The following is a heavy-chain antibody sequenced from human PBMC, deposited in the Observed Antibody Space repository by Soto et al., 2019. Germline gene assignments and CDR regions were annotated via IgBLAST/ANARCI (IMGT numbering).Heavy chain of an antibody. D-gene: IGHD3-22*01. Sequence: SGPTLVNPTQTLTLTCTFSGFSLSTSGMCVSWIRQPPGKALEWLARIDWDDDKYYSTSLKTRLTISKDTSKNQVVLTMTNMDPVDTATYYCARTPPYYDSSGYYRYYYGMDVWGQGTTVTVSS. CDR2: IDWDDDK. CDR1: GFSLSTSGMC. V-gene: IGHV2-70*11. CDR3: ARTPPYYDSSGYYRYYYGMDV. J-gene: IGHJ6*02.